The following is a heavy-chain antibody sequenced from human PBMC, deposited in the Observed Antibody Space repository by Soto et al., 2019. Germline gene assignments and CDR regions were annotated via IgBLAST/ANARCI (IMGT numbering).Heavy chain of an antibody. CDR3: ASVIFSIAAFDAFYI. Sequence: ASVKVSCKASGYTFTSYDINWVRQATGQGLEWMGWMNPNSGNTGYAQKFQGRVSMTRNTSISTAYMELSSLRSEDTAVYYCASVIFSIAAFDAFYIWGQGTMVTVSS. D-gene: IGHD6-6*01. CDR1: GYTFTSYD. CDR2: MNPNSGNT. V-gene: IGHV1-8*01. J-gene: IGHJ3*02.